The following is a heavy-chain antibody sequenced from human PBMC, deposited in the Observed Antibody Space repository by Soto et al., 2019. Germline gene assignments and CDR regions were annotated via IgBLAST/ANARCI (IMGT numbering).Heavy chain of an antibody. V-gene: IGHV4-39*01. D-gene: IGHD2-2*01. J-gene: IGHJ4*02. CDR3: ATYCSSTSCRPNFDY. CDR1: GGSISSSSYY. Sequence: SETLSLTCTVSGGSISSSSYYWGWIRQPPGKGLEWIGSIYYSGSTYYNPSLKSRVTISVDTSKNQFSLKLSSVTAADTAVYYCATYCSSTSCRPNFDYWGQGTLVTVSS. CDR2: IYYSGST.